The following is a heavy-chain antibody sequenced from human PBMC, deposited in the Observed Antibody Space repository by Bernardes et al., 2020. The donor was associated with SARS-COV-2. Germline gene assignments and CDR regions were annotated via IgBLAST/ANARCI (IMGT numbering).Heavy chain of an antibody. Sequence: LRLSCAASGFSFNNYAMHWVHQAPGKGLEWVADISYEGSKRNFADSVKGRITVSRDSAKNMVYLQMTSLRSEDTAVYYCAKARSLFMLYYDDAFDFWGQGTMVIVSS. CDR2: ISYEGSKR. CDR3: AKARSLFMLYYDDAFDF. D-gene: IGHD2-8*01. V-gene: IGHV3-30*18. CDR1: GFSFNNYA. J-gene: IGHJ3*01.